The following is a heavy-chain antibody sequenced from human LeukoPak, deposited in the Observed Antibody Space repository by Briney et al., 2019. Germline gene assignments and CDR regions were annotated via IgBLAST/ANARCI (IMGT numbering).Heavy chain of an antibody. V-gene: IGHV4-61*01. J-gene: IGHJ5*02. CDR3: AREAVYYYGSGSYYDWFDP. D-gene: IGHD3-10*01. CDR2: IYYSGST. Sequence: SETLSLTCTVSGGSISGSSYYWSWIRQPPGKGLEWIGYIYYSGSTNYNPSLKSRVTISVDTSKNQFSLKLSSVTAADTAVYYCAREAVYYYGSGSYYDWFDPWGQGTLVTVSS. CDR1: GGSISGSSYY.